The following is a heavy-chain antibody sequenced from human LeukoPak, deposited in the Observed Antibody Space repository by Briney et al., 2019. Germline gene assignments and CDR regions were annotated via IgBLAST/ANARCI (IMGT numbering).Heavy chain of an antibody. CDR1: KFTFSSYS. CDR3: ARGPTMKMDV. D-gene: IGHD3-22*01. V-gene: IGHV3-21*01. Sequence: GGSLRLSCAASKFTFSSYSMNWVRQAPGKGLEWVSSINSYSSYIYYADSVKGRFTVSRDNAKNSLYLQMNSLRAEDTAVYYCARGPTMKMDVWGKGTTVTVSS. CDR2: INSYSSYI. J-gene: IGHJ6*04.